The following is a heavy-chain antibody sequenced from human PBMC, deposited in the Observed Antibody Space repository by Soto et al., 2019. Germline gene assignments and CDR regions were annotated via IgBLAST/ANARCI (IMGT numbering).Heavy chain of an antibody. CDR3: VSGVMS. V-gene: IGHV4-31*03. CDR1: GGSISSGGYY. CDR2: IHHSGST. J-gene: IGHJ1*01. Sequence: SETLSLTCNVSGGSISSGGYYWTWIRQHPGKGLEWIGNIHHSGSTFYNPSLKSRVSISVDTSKNQFSLNLCSVSPADTAVYFCVSGVMSWRQGTLVTVSS. D-gene: IGHD3-16*01.